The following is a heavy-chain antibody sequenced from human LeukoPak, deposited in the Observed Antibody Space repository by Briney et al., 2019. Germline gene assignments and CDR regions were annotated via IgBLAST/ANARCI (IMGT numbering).Heavy chain of an antibody. V-gene: IGHV1-2*02. J-gene: IGHJ4*02. CDR2: INPNSGAT. CDR1: GYSLTGYY. Sequence: EASVKVSCKASGYSLTGYYLHWVRQAPGQGLEWMGWINPNSGATIYAQEFQGRVTMTWDTSVSTALMDLNTLTSGDTAVYYCASGYGDYWQHFDYWGQGTLVTASS. CDR3: ASGYGDYWQHFDY. D-gene: IGHD4-17*01.